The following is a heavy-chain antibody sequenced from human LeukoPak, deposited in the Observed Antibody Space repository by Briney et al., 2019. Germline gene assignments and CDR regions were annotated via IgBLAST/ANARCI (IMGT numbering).Heavy chain of an antibody. CDR3: ARSVEGYCRGGSCYYYSYYMDV. Sequence: SETLSLTCTVSGGSISSYYWSWIRQPPGKGLEWIGYIYYSGSTNYNPSLKSRVTMSVDTSKNQFSLKLSSVTAADTAVYYCARSVEGYCRGGSCYYYSYYMDVWGKGTTVTVSS. V-gene: IGHV4-59*01. CDR2: IYYSGST. D-gene: IGHD2-15*01. CDR1: GGSISSYY. J-gene: IGHJ6*03.